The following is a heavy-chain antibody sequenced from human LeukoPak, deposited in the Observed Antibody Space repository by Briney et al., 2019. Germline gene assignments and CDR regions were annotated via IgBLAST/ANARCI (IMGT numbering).Heavy chain of an antibody. CDR3: ARERRHYGDYSSFDY. Sequence: PGGSLRLSCAASGFTLSNYDMHWVGQAAGKGLKWVSGIDTTGDTDYPGSVKGRFTISRENAKNVVYLQMNSLRDGDTAVYYCARERRHYGDYSSFDYWGQGALVTVSS. CDR2: IDTTGDT. CDR1: GFTLSNYD. J-gene: IGHJ4*02. D-gene: IGHD4-17*01. V-gene: IGHV3-13*04.